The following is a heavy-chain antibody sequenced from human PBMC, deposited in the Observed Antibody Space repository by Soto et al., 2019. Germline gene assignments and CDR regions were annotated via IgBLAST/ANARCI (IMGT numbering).Heavy chain of an antibody. CDR3: AKLSGYYYYNDMDV. J-gene: IGHJ6*02. D-gene: IGHD3-10*01. CDR1: EFTFSNYA. CDR2: ISGSGGDT. Sequence: GGSLRLSCAASEFTFSNYAMSWVRQAPGKGLEWVSGISGSGGDTSYADSVMGRFTISRDNSKNTLYLQMNSLRAEDTAVYYCAKLSGYYYYNDMDVWGQGTTVTVSS. V-gene: IGHV3-23*01.